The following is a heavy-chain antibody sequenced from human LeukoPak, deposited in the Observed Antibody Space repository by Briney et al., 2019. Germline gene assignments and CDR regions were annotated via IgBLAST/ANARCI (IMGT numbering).Heavy chain of an antibody. Sequence: GVSLRLSCAASGFTFNNYWMAWVRQDPGKGLEWVANIKRDGSEKYYIDSVKGRFTISRDNAKNSLYLQMDSLRAEDTAVYYCAGGGGFLVVHWGQGTLVTVSS. D-gene: IGHD3-16*01. J-gene: IGHJ1*01. V-gene: IGHV3-7*01. CDR2: IKRDGSEK. CDR3: AGGGGFLVVH. CDR1: GFTFNNYW.